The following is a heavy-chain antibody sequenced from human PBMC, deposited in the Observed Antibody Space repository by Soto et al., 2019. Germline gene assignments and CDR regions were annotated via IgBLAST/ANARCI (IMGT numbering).Heavy chain of an antibody. J-gene: IGHJ4*02. CDR2: ISRSGGST. V-gene: IGHV3-23*01. CDR3: AEVLRTPGIVGTYGSMDYLDF. CDR1: VFSFRIYA. Sequence: PWWSPRLSCASCVFSFRIYAMSWVRQAPGKGLELVSTISRSGGSTYYAESVKGRFSISRDTSKNALYLQMNTLRGEDTAIYYCAEVLRTPGIVGTYGSMDYLDFRGQGPQVTVSS. D-gene: IGHD1-1*01.